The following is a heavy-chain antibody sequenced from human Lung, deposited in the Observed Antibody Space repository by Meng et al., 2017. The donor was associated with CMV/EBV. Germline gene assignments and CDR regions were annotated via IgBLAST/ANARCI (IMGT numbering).Heavy chain of an antibody. CDR1: GFTFSSYS. J-gene: IGHJ4*02. V-gene: IGHV3-21*01. CDR2: ISSSSSYI. CDR3: ARDLYDFWSGGSY. Sequence: ESXKISXAASGFTFSSYSMNWVRQAPGKGLEWVSSISSSSSYIYYADSVKGRFTISRDNAKNSLYLQMNSLRAEDTAVYYCARDLYDFWSGGSYWGQGTLVTVSS. D-gene: IGHD3-3*01.